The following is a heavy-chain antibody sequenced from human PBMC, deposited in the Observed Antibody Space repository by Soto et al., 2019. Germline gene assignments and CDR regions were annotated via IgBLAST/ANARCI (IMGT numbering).Heavy chain of an antibody. CDR3: AILNRHIAVTWFIDY. D-gene: IGHD6-19*01. J-gene: IGHJ4*02. CDR1: GYTFTSYD. Sequence: ASVKVSFKASGYTFTSYDITWVRQATGHGLEWMGWMNPNSGNTGYAQKFQGRLTMTKSTSISTAYMELVSLTSEDTAVYYCAILNRHIAVTWFIDYWGQGTQVTVSS. V-gene: IGHV1-8*01. CDR2: MNPNSGNT.